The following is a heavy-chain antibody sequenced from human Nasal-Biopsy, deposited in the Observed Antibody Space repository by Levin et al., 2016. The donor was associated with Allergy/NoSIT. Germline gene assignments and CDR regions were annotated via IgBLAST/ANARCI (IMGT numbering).Heavy chain of an antibody. V-gene: IGHV1-18*01. CDR1: GFTFTTYV. CDR3: ARGANSNPWSPEYYYAMDV. D-gene: IGHD4-11*01. J-gene: IGHJ6*02. Sequence: ASVKVSCKASGFTFTTYVITWVRQAPGQGLEWMGWINTQNGNAYNAQRLRGRVTLTTDTSTSEAYMEVRGLRSDDTAVYYCARGANSNPWSPEYYYAMDVWGQGTTVTVSS. CDR2: INTQNGNA.